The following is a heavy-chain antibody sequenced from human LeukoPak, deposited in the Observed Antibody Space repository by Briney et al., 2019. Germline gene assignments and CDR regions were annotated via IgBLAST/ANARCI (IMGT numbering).Heavy chain of an antibody. Sequence: SETLSPTCTVSGGSINNYYWSWIRQPPGKGLEWIAYIYETGHTGYNPSLKTRVTISLDTSKNQFSLKLNSVTAADTAVYYCARHFLRGGFDSWGQGTLVAVSS. V-gene: IGHV4-59*08. CDR2: IYETGHT. CDR3: ARHFLRGGFDS. D-gene: IGHD5-12*01. CDR1: GGSINNYY. J-gene: IGHJ4*02.